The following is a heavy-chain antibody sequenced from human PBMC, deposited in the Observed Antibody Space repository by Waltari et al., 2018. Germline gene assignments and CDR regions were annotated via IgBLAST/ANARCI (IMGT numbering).Heavy chain of an antibody. Sequence: QVQLQQWGAGLLKPSETLSLTCAVYGGSFSGYYWRWIRQPPGKGLEWIGEINQNGSTNYSPSLKSRVTISVGTSKNQFSLKPGSVTAADTAVYYCASRPSTIRTEYAAVTRGELDYWGQGTLVTVSS. CDR1: GGSFSGYY. CDR2: INQNGST. J-gene: IGHJ4*02. V-gene: IGHV4-34*01. D-gene: IGHD4-17*01. CDR3: ASRPSTIRTEYAAVTRGELDY.